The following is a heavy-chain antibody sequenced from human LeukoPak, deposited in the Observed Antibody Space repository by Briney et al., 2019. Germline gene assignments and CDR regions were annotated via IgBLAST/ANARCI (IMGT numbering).Heavy chain of an antibody. Sequence: ASVKVSCKASGYTFSSYYMHWVRQAPGQGLEWMGIINPSGGGTSYAQKFQDRVIMTRDTSTSTVYMELSSLRSEDTAVYYCARVLVGGYGGVSDYWGQGTLVTV. D-gene: IGHD5-12*01. CDR3: ARVLVGGYGGVSDY. V-gene: IGHV1-46*01. CDR2: INPSGGGT. CDR1: GYTFSSYY. J-gene: IGHJ4*02.